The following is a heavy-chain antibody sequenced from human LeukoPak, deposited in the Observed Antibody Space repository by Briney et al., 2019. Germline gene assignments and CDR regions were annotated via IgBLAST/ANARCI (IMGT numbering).Heavy chain of an antibody. CDR1: GFTFSGSA. D-gene: IGHD1-1*01. V-gene: IGHV3-73*01. Sequence: GGSLRLSCAASGFTFSGSAMHWVRQASGKGLEWVGRIRSKANSYATAYAASVKGRFTISRDDSKNTAYLQMNSLRAEDTAVYYCARDRLRTTGTPGYWGQGTLVTVSS. CDR3: ARDRLRTTGTPGY. CDR2: IRSKANSYAT. J-gene: IGHJ4*02.